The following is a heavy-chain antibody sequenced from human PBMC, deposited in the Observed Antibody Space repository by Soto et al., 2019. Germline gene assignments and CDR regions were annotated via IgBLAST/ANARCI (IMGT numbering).Heavy chain of an antibody. V-gene: IGHV4-39*01. D-gene: IGHD2-8*01. Sequence: QVQLLESGPGLVKPSETLSLTCTVSGDSIGTTHSYWAWSHQSPGKGLEWIGNIHYSGSTYYMPSLRSRVTLSVDTSKNQFSLRLTSVTAEDTAVYYCARHEGNGNVWPLDYWGQGILVTVSS. CDR3: ARHEGNGNVWPLDY. CDR1: GDSIGTTHSY. J-gene: IGHJ4*02. CDR2: IHYSGST.